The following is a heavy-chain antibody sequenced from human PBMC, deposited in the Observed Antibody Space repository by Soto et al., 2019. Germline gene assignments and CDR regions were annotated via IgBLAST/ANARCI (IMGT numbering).Heavy chain of an antibody. CDR1: GFNFGAYA. CDR2: ISGSSSGT. CDR3: AKDRSENFWVYYYAMDV. V-gene: IGHV3-23*01. Sequence: EARLLESGGGLIQPGGSLRLSCEASGFNFGAYAMSWFRQAPGKGLEWVSGISGSSSGTYYTDSVKGRFTISRDNSKNTVYLQMNSLRGEDTAVYYCAKDRSENFWVYYYAMDVWGQGTAGTVSS. J-gene: IGHJ6*02. D-gene: IGHD6-19*01.